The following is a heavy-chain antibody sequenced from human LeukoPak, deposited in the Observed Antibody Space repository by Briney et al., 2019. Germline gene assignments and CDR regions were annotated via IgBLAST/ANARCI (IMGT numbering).Heavy chain of an antibody. V-gene: IGHV4-59*01. CDR2: IYYSRST. Sequence: SETLSLTCTVSGGSISSYYWSCVRQPPGKGLEGMGYIYYSRSTNYNHSLKSRVTISVDTSKNQFSLKLSSVTAADTAVYYCASDRGYSSSSNFFDYWGQGPLVTVSS. CDR1: GGSISSYY. J-gene: IGHJ4*02. CDR3: ASDRGYSSSSNFFDY. D-gene: IGHD6-6*01.